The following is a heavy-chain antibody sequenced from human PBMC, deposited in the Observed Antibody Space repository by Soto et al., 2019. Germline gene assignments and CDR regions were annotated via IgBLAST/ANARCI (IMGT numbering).Heavy chain of an antibody. Sequence: ASVKVSCKACGLSFSDYFMHWVGQAAGQGREWMGIINPSGDSRNYAQKFQGRVTITRDTSTSTVYMDLSSLRYEDTAVYYCARDNSQNYGTTADRSWFNPWGQRTPVTGSS. CDR1: GLSFSDYF. J-gene: IGHJ5*02. D-gene: IGHD4-17*01. V-gene: IGHV1-46*01. CDR2: INPSGDSR. CDR3: ARDNSQNYGTTADRSWFNP.